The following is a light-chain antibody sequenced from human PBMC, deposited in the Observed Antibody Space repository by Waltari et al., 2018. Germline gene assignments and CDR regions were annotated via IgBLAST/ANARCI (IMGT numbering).Light chain of an antibody. CDR1: QSVATY. CDR2: GAS. V-gene: IGKV3-20*01. Sequence: EIVLSQSPGTLSLSPGERATLSCRASQSVATYLAWYQQKTGQAPSLLIYGASSRATGVPDRFSASGSGTDFSLTISSLEPEDFAVYYCQHYVRLPVTFGQGTKVEIK. J-gene: IGKJ1*01. CDR3: QHYVRLPVT.